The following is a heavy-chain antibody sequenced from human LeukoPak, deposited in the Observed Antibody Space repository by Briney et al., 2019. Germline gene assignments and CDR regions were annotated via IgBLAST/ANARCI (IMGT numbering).Heavy chain of an antibody. D-gene: IGHD1-26*01. J-gene: IGHJ4*02. Sequence: GQSLRLSCAASGFTFSNDWMHWVRHAPGKGLVWVSRINTDGSTTTYADSVKGRFTISRDNAKNTLYLQMNSLRVEDTAVYYCARGRGGSYHYWGQGTLVTVSS. CDR2: INTDGSTT. CDR1: GFTFSNDW. CDR3: ARGRGGSYHY. V-gene: IGHV3-74*01.